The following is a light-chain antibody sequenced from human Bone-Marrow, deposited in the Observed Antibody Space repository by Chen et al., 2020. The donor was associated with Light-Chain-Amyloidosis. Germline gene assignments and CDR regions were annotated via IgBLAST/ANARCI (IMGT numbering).Light chain of an antibody. J-gene: IGLJ3*02. CDR2: DDS. CDR1: NIGSTS. Sequence: SYVLTQPSSVSVAPGQTSTIACGGHNIGSTSVHRYQQTPGQAPLPGVYDDSDRPSGIPERLSGSNSGNTATLSVRRVEAGDEADYYCQVWDRSSDRPVFGGGTKLTVL. V-gene: IGLV3-21*02. CDR3: QVWDRSSDRPV.